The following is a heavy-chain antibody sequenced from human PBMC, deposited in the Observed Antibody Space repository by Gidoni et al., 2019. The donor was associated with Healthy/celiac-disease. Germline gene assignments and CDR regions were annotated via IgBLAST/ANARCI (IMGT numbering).Heavy chain of an antibody. CDR3: AKDGGIAAAGGLDY. Sequence: EVQLLASGGGLVQPGGSLRLSCAASGFTFGSYAMSCVRQAPGKGLAWVSAIRGSGGSTYYADSVKGRFTISRDNSKNTLYLQMNSLRAEDTAVYYCAKDGGIAAAGGLDYWGQGTLVTVSS. V-gene: IGHV3-23*01. CDR1: GFTFGSYA. D-gene: IGHD6-13*01. CDR2: IRGSGGST. J-gene: IGHJ4*02.